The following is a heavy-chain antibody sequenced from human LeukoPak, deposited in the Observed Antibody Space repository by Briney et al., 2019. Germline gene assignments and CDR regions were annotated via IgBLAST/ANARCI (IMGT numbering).Heavy chain of an antibody. V-gene: IGHV3-66*01. CDR2: IYSGGST. J-gene: IGHJ4*02. CDR3: ARAPGRVGAFFGY. CDR1: GFTVSSNY. D-gene: IGHD1-26*01. Sequence: GGSLRLSCAASGFTVSSNYMSWVRQAPGKGLEWVSVIYSGGSTYYADSVKGRFTISRDNSKNTLYLQMNSLRAEDTAVYYCARAPGRVGAFFGYWGQGTLVTVSS.